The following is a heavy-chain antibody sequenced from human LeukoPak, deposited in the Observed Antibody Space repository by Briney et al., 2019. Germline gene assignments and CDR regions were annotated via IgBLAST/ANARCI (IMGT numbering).Heavy chain of an antibody. J-gene: IGHJ6*03. CDR2: INHSGST. D-gene: IGHD3-3*01. CDR3: ARELGANDFWSGYPYYMDV. Sequence: SETLSLTCAVYGGSFSGYYWSWIRQPPGKGLEWIGEINHSGSTNYNPSLKSRVTISVDTSKNQFSLKLSSVTAADTAVYYCARELGANDFWSGYPYYMDVWGKGTTVTVSS. CDR1: GGSFSGYY. V-gene: IGHV4-34*01.